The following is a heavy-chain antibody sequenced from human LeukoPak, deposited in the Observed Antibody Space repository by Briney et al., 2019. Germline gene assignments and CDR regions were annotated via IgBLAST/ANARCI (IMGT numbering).Heavy chain of an antibody. Sequence: GESLKISCKGSGYSFTSYWIGWVRQMPGKGLEWTGIIYPGDSDTRYSPSFQGQVTISADKSISTAYLQWSSLKASDTAMYYCARSLADCTNGVCYSFFDYWGQGTLVTVSS. J-gene: IGHJ4*02. CDR1: GYSFTSYW. V-gene: IGHV5-51*01. D-gene: IGHD2-8*01. CDR2: IYPGDSDT. CDR3: ARSLADCTNGVCYSFFDY.